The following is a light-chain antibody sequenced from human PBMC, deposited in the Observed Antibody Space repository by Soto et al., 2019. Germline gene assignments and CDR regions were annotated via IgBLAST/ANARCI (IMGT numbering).Light chain of an antibody. CDR1: QSIGRF. CDR3: QQSLTTPLT. J-gene: IGKJ4*01. CDR2: VAS. Sequence: DIQMTQSPSSLSASVGDRVTITCRASQSIGRFLNWYQQKPGKAPNVLINVASTLRSGVPSRFSGSGSGTDFNLTINSLQPEDFATYFCQQSLTTPLTFGGGTKVDIK. V-gene: IGKV1-39*01.